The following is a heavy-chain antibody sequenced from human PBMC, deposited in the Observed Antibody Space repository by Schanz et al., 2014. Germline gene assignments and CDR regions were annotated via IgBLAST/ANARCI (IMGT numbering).Heavy chain of an antibody. CDR2: ISGSGGST. J-gene: IGHJ4*02. V-gene: IGHV3-23*04. D-gene: IGHD2-2*01. Sequence: EVQLVESGGGLVQPGGSLRLSCEASGFTFSSYAMSWVRQAPGKGLEWVSGISGSGGSTYYADSVKGRFTISRDNSKNTLYLQMNSLRAEDTAVYYCAKDLLYGAPMPLNHLDYWGQGTLVTVSS. CDR1: GFTFSSYA. CDR3: AKDLLYGAPMPLNHLDY.